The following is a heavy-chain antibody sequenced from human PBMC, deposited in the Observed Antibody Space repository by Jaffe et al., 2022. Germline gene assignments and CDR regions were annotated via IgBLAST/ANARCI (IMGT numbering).Heavy chain of an antibody. V-gene: IGHV3-23*01. J-gene: IGHJ3*02. CDR3: AKKAPRYNWGKGAFDI. CDR1: GFTFSSYA. Sequence: EVQLLESGGGLVQPGGSLRLSCAASGFTFSSYAMSWVRQAPGKGLEWVSAISGSGGSTYYADSVKGRFTISRDNSKNTLYLQMNSLRAEDTAVYYCAKKAPRYNWGKGAFDIWGQGTMVTVSS. CDR2: ISGSGGST. D-gene: IGHD1-20*01.